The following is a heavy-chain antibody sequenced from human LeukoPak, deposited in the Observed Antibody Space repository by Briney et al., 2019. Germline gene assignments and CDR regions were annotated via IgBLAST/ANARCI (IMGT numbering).Heavy chain of an antibody. V-gene: IGHV1-69*13. CDR3: ARARAGYSYDDAFDI. CDR1: GGTFSSYA. J-gene: IGHJ3*02. CDR2: IIPIFGTA. Sequence: SVKVSFKASGGTFSSYAISWVRQAPGQGLEWMGGIIPIFGTANYAQKFQGRVTITADESTSTAYMELSSLRSEDTAVYYCARARAGYSYDDAFDIWGQGTMVTVSS. D-gene: IGHD5-18*01.